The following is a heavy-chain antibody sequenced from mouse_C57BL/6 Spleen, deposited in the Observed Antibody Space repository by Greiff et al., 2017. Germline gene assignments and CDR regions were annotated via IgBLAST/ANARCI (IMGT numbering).Heavy chain of an antibody. V-gene: IGHV1-5*01. Sequence: VQLKESGTVLARPGASVKMSCKTSGYTFTSYWMHRVKQRPGQGLEWIGAIYPGNSDTSYNQKFKGKAKLTAVTSASTAYMELSSLTNEDSAVYYCTRGTTVVATPFDYWGQGTTLTVSS. D-gene: IGHD1-1*01. CDR1: GYTFTSYW. J-gene: IGHJ2*01. CDR2: IYPGNSDT. CDR3: TRGTTVVATPFDY.